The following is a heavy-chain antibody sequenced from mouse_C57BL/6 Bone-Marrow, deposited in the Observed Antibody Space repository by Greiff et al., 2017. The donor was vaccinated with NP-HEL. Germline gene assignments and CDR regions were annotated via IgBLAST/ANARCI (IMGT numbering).Heavy chain of an antibody. CDR1: GYTFTSYW. D-gene: IGHD1-1*01. CDR3: ARSPPNPYYGSSPDY. J-gene: IGHJ2*01. V-gene: IGHV1-72*01. CDR2: IDPNSGGT. Sequence: QVQLQPGAELVKPGASVKLSCKASGYTFTSYWMHWVKQRPGRGLEWIGRIDPNSGGTKYNEKFKSKATLTVDKPSSTAYMQLSSLTSEDSAVYYCARSPPNPYYGSSPDYWGQGTTLTVSS.